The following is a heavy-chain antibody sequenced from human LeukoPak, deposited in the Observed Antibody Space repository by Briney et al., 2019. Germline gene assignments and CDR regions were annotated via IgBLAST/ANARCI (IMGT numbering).Heavy chain of an antibody. J-gene: IGHJ3*02. CDR2: IYTSGST. V-gene: IGHV4-4*07. Sequence: PSETLSLTCAVYGGSFSSYYWSWIRQPAGKGLEWIGRIYTSGSTNYNPSLESRVTMSVDTSKNQFSLKLSSVTTADTAVYYCARDPGFYGSGTRGAFDILGQGTKVTVSS. D-gene: IGHD3-10*01. CDR3: ARDPGFYGSGTRGAFDI. CDR1: GGSFSSYY.